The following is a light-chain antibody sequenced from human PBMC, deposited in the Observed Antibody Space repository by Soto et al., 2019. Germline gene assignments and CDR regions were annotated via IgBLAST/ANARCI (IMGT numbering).Light chain of an antibody. CDR2: EVT. V-gene: IGLV2-8*01. CDR3: TSYAGSNNFEV. J-gene: IGLJ1*01. CDR1: SSDVGRYNY. Sequence: QSALTQPPSASGSPGQSVTISCTGTSSDVGRYNYVSWYQQHPGKAPKVIIYEVTKRPSGVPDRFSGSKSGNTASLTVSGLQAEDEDDYYCTSYAGSNNFEVFGTGTKLTVL.